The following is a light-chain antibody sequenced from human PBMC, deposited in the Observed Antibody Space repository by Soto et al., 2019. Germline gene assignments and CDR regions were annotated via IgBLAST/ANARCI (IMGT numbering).Light chain of an antibody. CDR3: QQRSNWPQIT. CDR1: QSITSY. Sequence: EIVLTQSPATLSLSPGEGATLSCRARQSITSYLAWYQQKPGQAPRLLIYDVSNRATGIPARLSGSGSGTDFTLTISSLEPEDFAVYYCQQRSNWPQITVGQGTRLEIK. V-gene: IGKV3-11*01. J-gene: IGKJ5*01. CDR2: DVS.